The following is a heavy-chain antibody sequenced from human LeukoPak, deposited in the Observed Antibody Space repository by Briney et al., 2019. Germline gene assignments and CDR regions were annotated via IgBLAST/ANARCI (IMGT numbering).Heavy chain of an antibody. CDR3: ARGIAAAFDY. D-gene: IGHD6-13*01. CDR2: IYTSGST. J-gene: IGHJ4*02. Sequence: SQTLSLTCTVSGGSISSGSYYWSWIRQPAGKGLEWIGRIYTSGSTNYNPPLKSRVTISVDTSKNQFSLKLSSVTAADTAVYYCARGIAAAFDYWGQGTLVTVSS. V-gene: IGHV4-61*02. CDR1: GGSISSGSYY.